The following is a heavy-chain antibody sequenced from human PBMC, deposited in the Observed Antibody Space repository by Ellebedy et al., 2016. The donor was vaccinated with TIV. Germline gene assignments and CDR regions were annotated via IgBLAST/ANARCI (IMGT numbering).Heavy chain of an antibody. Sequence: GGSLRLXXAASGFTFSSYGMHWVRQAPGKGLEWVAVIWYDGSNKYYADSVKGRFTISRDNSKNTLYLQVNSLRAEDTAVYYCAKDHPSYSYGPNYFDYWGQGTLVTVSS. V-gene: IGHV3-30*02. CDR3: AKDHPSYSYGPNYFDY. CDR2: IWYDGSNK. J-gene: IGHJ4*02. D-gene: IGHD5-18*01. CDR1: GFTFSSYG.